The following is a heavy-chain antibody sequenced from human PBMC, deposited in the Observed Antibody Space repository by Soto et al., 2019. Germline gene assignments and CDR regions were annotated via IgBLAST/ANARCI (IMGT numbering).Heavy chain of an antibody. Sequence: SETLSLTCTVSGGSISSYYWSWIRQPPGKGLEWIGYIYYSGSTNYNPSLKSRVTISVDTSKNQFSLKLSSVTAADTAVYYCARRTGPYYYCYHLDVWGKGTTVTVSS. V-gene: IGHV4-59*08. CDR2: IYYSGST. CDR1: GGSISSYY. J-gene: IGHJ6*03. CDR3: ARRTGPYYYCYHLDV.